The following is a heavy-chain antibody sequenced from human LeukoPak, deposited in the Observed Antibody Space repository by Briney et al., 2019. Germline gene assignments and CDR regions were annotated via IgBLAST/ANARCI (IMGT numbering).Heavy chain of an antibody. D-gene: IGHD4-17*01. CDR2: IYYSGST. Sequence: PSETLSPTCTVSGGSISSGDYYWSWIRQPPGKGLEWIGYIYYSGSTYYNPSLKSRVTISVDTSKNQFSLKLSSVTAADTAVYYCARANYGGNSLDYWGQGTLVTVSS. V-gene: IGHV4-30-4*01. CDR3: ARANYGGNSLDY. J-gene: IGHJ4*02. CDR1: GGSISSGDYY.